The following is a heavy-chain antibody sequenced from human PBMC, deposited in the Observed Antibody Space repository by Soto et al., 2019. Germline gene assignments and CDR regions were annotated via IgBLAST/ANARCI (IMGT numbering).Heavy chain of an antibody. J-gene: IGHJ6*02. V-gene: IGHV3-33*01. CDR1: GFTFNTFG. CDR2: IWHDGTNK. CDR3: ARTGLQIVQATSYYSGLDV. Sequence: GGSLSLSCEASGFTFNTFGMHWVRQAPGKGLEWVAVIWHDGTNKYYVGSVKGRFTISRDNSKDTLYLQMNNLRAEDTAVYYCARTGLQIVQATSYYSGLDVWGQGTTVTVSS. D-gene: IGHD2-8*01.